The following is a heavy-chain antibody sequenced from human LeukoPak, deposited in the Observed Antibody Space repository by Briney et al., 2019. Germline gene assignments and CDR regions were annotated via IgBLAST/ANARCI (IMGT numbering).Heavy chain of an antibody. CDR3: ARLTIVGATTVDY. CDR2: IYYSGST. CDR1: GGSISSYY. J-gene: IGHJ4*02. V-gene: IGHV4-59*01. D-gene: IGHD1-26*01. Sequence: PSETLSLTCTVSGGSISSYYWSWIRQPPGKGLEWIGYIYYSGSTNYNPSLKSRVTISVDTSKNQFSLKLSSVTAADTAVYYCARLTIVGATTVDYWGQGTLVTVSS.